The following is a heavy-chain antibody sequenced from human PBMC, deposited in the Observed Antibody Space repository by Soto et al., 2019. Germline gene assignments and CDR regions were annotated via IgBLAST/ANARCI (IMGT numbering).Heavy chain of an antibody. CDR1: GGSVSSGSYY. CDR2: IYYSGSA. V-gene: IGHV4-61*01. CDR3: ARVSADYGDYNYYYGMDV. Sequence: SETLSLTCTVYGGSVSSGSYYWSWIRQPPXKGLEWIGYIYYSGSANYNPSLKSRVTISVDTSKNQFSLKLSSVTAADTAVYYCARVSADYGDYNYYYGMDVWGQGTTVTVSS. J-gene: IGHJ6*02. D-gene: IGHD4-17*01.